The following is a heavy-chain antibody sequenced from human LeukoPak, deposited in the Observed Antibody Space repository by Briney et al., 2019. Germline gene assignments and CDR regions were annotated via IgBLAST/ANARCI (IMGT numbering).Heavy chain of an antibody. J-gene: IGHJ4*02. D-gene: IGHD5-24*01. Sequence: GGSLGLSCTASGFTFSSYAMNWVRQAPGKGLEWVSGIGAGGTFTYYADSVKGRFTISRDNAKNTLYLQMSSLRAEDTAVYYCVKELDGYNYPFDYWGQGTLVTVSS. CDR2: IGAGGTFT. V-gene: IGHV3-23*01. CDR3: VKELDGYNYPFDY. CDR1: GFTFSSYA.